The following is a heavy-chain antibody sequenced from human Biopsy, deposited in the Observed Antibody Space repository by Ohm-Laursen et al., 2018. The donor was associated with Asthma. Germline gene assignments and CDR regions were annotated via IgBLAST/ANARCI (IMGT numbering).Heavy chain of an antibody. CDR2: ISGNGDNT. J-gene: IGHJ6*02. CDR1: EFTFSSYA. Sequence: GSLRLSCSASEFTFSSYAMNWVRQAPGKGLEWVSSISGNGDNTHYSDSVQGRFIISRDNSKNTLYLQMNSLRVEDTAIYFCAKDKVGAANSYQYGMDVWGQGTTVTVSS. V-gene: IGHV3-23*01. D-gene: IGHD1-26*01. CDR3: AKDKVGAANSYQYGMDV.